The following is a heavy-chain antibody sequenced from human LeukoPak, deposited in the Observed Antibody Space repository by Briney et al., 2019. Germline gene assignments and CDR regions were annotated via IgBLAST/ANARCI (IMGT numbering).Heavy chain of an antibody. CDR1: GFTFSSYA. D-gene: IGHD4-17*01. J-gene: IGHJ5*02. V-gene: IGHV3-21*01. CDR3: ARAPTVHTWFDP. Sequence: GGSLRLSCAASGFTFSSYAMNWVRQAPGKGLEWVSSISSSSSYIYYADSVKGRFTISRDNAKNSLYLQMNSLRAEDTAVYYCARAPTVHTWFDPWGQGTLVTVSS. CDR2: ISSSSSYI.